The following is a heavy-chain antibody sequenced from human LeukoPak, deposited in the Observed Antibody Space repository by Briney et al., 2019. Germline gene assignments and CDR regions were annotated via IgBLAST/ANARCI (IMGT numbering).Heavy chain of an antibody. CDR1: GGTFSSYA. J-gene: IGHJ5*02. V-gene: IGHV1-18*01. D-gene: IGHD6-13*01. CDR3: ARGGAAAGRKNWFDP. Sequence: ASVKVSCKASGGTFSSYAISWVRQAPGQGLEWMGWISAYNGNTNYAQKLQGRVTMTTDTSTSTAYMELRSLRSDDTAVYYCARGGAAAGRKNWFDPWGQGTLVTVSS. CDR2: ISAYNGNT.